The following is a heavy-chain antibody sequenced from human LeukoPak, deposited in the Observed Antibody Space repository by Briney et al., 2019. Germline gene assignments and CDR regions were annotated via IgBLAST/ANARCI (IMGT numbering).Heavy chain of an antibody. D-gene: IGHD6-13*01. Sequence: SETLSLTCAVFGGSFSGYYWSWIRRSPGKGLEWIGEIDHSGRTNSNASLKSRVIIAIDMSKNQFSLRLTSVTAADTAVYYCARKSILTAGRKPYDYWDQGAQATVSP. V-gene: IGHV4-34*01. CDR2: IDHSGRT. CDR1: GGSFSGYY. CDR3: ARKSILTAGRKPYDY. J-gene: IGHJ4*02.